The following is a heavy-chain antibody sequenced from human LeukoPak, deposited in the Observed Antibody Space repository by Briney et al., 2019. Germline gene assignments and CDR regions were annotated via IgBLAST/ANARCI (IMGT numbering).Heavy chain of an antibody. CDR1: GYTFTGYY. CDR3: ARELLWFGFGHYYYYMDV. CDR2: INPDSGGT. J-gene: IGHJ6*03. Sequence: GASVKVSCKASGYTFTGYYMHWVRQAPGQGLEWMGWINPDSGGTNYAQKFQGRVTMTRDTSISTAYMELSRLRSEDTAVYYCARELLWFGFGHYYYYMDVWGKGTTVTISS. D-gene: IGHD3-10*01. V-gene: IGHV1-2*02.